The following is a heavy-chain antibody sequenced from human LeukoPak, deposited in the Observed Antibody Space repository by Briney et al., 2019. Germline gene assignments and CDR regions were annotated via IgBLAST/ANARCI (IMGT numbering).Heavy chain of an antibody. CDR1: GFTFSSYS. Sequence: GGSLRLSCAASGFTFSSYSMNWVRQAPGKGLEWVSYISSSSSTIYYADSVKGRFTISRDNAKNSLYLQMNSLRDEDTAVYYCARALGYCSGGSCPGGMDVWGQGTTVTVSS. V-gene: IGHV3-48*02. J-gene: IGHJ6*02. CDR3: ARALGYCSGGSCPGGMDV. CDR2: ISSSSSTI. D-gene: IGHD2-15*01.